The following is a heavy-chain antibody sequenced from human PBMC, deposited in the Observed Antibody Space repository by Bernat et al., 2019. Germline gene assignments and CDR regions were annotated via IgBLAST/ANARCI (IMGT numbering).Heavy chain of an antibody. Sequence: QVQLQESGPGLVKPSQTLSLTCTVSGGSISSGGYYWSWIRQHPGKGLEWIGYIYYSGSTYYNPSLKSRVTISVDTSKNQFSLKLSYVTAADTAVYYCARAYDYVWGSYRYPGRYFDYWGQGTLVTVSS. CDR3: ARAYDYVWGSYRYPGRYFDY. V-gene: IGHV4-31*03. D-gene: IGHD3-16*02. CDR2: IYYSGST. CDR1: GGSISSGGYY. J-gene: IGHJ4*02.